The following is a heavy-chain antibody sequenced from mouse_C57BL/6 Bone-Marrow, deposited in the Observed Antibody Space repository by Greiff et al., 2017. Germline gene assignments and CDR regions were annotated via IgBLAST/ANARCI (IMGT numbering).Heavy chain of an antibody. CDR1: GFNIKDDY. J-gene: IGHJ3*01. CDR2: IDPENGDT. V-gene: IGHV14-4*01. Sequence: EVKLEESGAELVRPGASVKLSCTASGFNIKDDYMHWVKQRPEQGLEWIGWIDPENGDTEYASKFQGKATITVDTSSNTSYLQLSSLTSEDTAVYYCTRIAYWGQGTLVTVSA. CDR3: TRIAY.